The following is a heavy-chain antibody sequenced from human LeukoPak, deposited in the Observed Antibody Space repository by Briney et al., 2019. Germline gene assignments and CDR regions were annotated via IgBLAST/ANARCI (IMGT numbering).Heavy chain of an antibody. D-gene: IGHD5-18*01. CDR2: ISAYNGNT. CDR1: GYTFTSYG. V-gene: IGHV1-18*01. Sequence: GASVKVSCKASGYTFTSYGIRWVRQAPGQGLEWMGWISAYNGNTNYAQKLQGRVTMTTDTSTSTAYMELRSLRSDDTAVYYCARGASWIQLWFAFDYWGQGTLVTVSS. CDR3: ARGASWIQLWFAFDY. J-gene: IGHJ4*02.